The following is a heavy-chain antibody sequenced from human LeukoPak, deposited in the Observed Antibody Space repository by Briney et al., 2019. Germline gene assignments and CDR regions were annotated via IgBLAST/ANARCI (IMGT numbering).Heavy chain of an antibody. V-gene: IGHV3-21*01. D-gene: IGHD6-19*01. CDR2: ISSSSSYI. J-gene: IGHJ4*02. Sequence: PGGSLRLSCAASGFTFSSYSMNWVRRAPGKGLEWVSSISSSSSYIYYADSVKGRFTISRDNAKNSLYLQMNSLRAEDTAVYYCARGGSGWPIDYWGQGTLVTVSS. CDR3: ARGGSGWPIDY. CDR1: GFTFSSYS.